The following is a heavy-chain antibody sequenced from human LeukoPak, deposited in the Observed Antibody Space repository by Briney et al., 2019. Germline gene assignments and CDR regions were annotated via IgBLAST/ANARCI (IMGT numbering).Heavy chain of an antibody. J-gene: IGHJ5*02. Sequence: SETLSLTCAVYGGSFSGYYWSWTRQPPGKGLEWIGEINHSGSTNYNPSLKSRVTISVDTSKNQFSLKLSSVTAADTAVYYCARGPYCSGGSCYFGGGFDPWGQGTLVTVSS. CDR2: INHSGST. CDR1: GGSFSGYY. D-gene: IGHD2-15*01. CDR3: ARGPYCSGGSCYFGGGFDP. V-gene: IGHV4-34*01.